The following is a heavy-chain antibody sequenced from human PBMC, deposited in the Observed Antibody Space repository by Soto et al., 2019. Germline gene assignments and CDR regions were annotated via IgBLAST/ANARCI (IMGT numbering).Heavy chain of an antibody. CDR1: GYTLTELS. D-gene: IGHD3-3*01. CDR2: FDPEDGET. Sequence: GASVKVSCKVSGYTLTELSMHWVRQAPGKGLEWMGGFDPEDGETIYAQKFQGRVTMTEDTSTDTAYMELSSLRSEDTAVYYCAFGVVTPSGFPFDYWGQGTLVTVSS. V-gene: IGHV1-24*01. J-gene: IGHJ4*02. CDR3: AFGVVTPSGFPFDY.